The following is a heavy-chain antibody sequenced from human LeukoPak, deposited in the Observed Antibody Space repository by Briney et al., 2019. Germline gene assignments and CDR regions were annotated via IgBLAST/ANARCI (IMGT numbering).Heavy chain of an antibody. CDR1: GFTFSDYK. CDR2: ITSSSSFI. J-gene: IGHJ4*02. Sequence: GGSLRLSCSASGFTFSDYKMNWVRQAPGKGLEWVSSITSSSSFIYYADSMKGRFTVSRDNAKKLLYLQMDSLRAEDTAVYFCAREPTTVTTLSHFDYWGQGTLDTVSS. D-gene: IGHD4-17*01. CDR3: AREPTTVTTLSHFDY. V-gene: IGHV3-21*01.